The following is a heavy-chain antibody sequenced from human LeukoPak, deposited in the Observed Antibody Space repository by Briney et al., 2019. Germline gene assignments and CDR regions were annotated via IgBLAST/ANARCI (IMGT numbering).Heavy chain of an antibody. CDR3: ARGGVGLGYSYGYHY. J-gene: IGHJ4*02. Sequence: SETLSLTCAVYGGSFSGYYWSWIRQPPGKRLEWIGEINHSGSTNYNPSLKSRVTISVDTSKNQFSLKLSSVTAADTAVYYCARGGVGLGYSYGYHYWGQGTLVTVSS. V-gene: IGHV4-34*01. CDR2: INHSGST. CDR1: GGSFSGYY. D-gene: IGHD5-18*01.